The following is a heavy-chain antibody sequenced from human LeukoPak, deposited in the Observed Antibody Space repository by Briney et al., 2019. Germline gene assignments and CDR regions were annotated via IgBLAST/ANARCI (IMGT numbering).Heavy chain of an antibody. CDR2: ISASGDST. Sequence: GGSLRLSCAASGFSFSDYAMNWVRQSPGKGLECVSAISASGDSTFYADSLMGRYTISRDNSKKTLFLQMKSLRVGDTVVYYCAKGPGSSPRVNMDVWGQGTTVIVSS. CDR3: AKGPGSSPRVNMDV. D-gene: IGHD6-13*01. CDR1: GFSFSDYA. J-gene: IGHJ6*02. V-gene: IGHV3-23*01.